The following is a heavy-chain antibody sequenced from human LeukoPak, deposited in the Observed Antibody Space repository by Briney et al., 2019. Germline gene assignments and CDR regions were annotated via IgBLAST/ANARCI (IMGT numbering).Heavy chain of an antibody. CDR1: GGTFSSYA. CDR2: IIPIFGTA. V-gene: IGHV1-69*13. J-gene: IGHJ5*02. Sequence: SVKVSCKASGGTFSSYAISWVRQAPGQGLGWMGGIIPIFGTANYAQKFQGRVTITADESTSTAYMDLSSLRSEDTAVYYCARSSSWYDYWFDPWGQGTLVTVSS. D-gene: IGHD6-13*01. CDR3: ARSSSWYDYWFDP.